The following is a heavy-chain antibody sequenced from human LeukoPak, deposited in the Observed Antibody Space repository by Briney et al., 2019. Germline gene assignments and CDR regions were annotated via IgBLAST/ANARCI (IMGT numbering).Heavy chain of an antibody. Sequence: GGSLRHSCAASGFTFRNYWMSWVRQAPGKGLEWVANIKQDGSEKYYVDSVKGRFTISRDNAKNSLYLQMNSLRTDDTAVYFCEREGPFDFWGQGTLVTVSS. CDR3: EREGPFDF. CDR2: IKQDGSEK. CDR1: GFTFRNYW. J-gene: IGHJ4*02. V-gene: IGHV3-7*01.